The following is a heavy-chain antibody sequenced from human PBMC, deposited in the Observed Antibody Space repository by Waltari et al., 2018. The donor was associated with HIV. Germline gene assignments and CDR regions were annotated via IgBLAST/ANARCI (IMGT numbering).Heavy chain of an antibody. V-gene: IGHV3-48*01. D-gene: IGHD3-22*01. CDR2: ISSSSKTR. CDR3: ARERKYYYDASGPFDY. J-gene: IGHJ4*02. Sequence: EVQLVESGGGLVQPGGSLRLSCAASGFTFSTYTMNWVRRAPGKGLEWVSNISSSSKTRYYGDSVKGRFTISRDNAKNSLFLQMNSLRAEDTAVYYCARERKYYYDASGPFDYWGQGTLVTVSS. CDR1: GFTFSTYT.